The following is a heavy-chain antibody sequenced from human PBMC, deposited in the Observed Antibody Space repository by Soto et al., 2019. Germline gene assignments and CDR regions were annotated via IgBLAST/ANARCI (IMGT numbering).Heavy chain of an antibody. D-gene: IGHD3-9*01. CDR3: ARSQVLYDILTGPDY. CDR2: ISYRSTYT. Sequence: SGGSLRLSCAASGFMFSDYYMSWIRQAPGKGLEWVSYISYRSTYTNYADSVKGRFTISRDDAKNSLYLQMNSLRAEDTAVYYCARSQVLYDILTGPDYWGQGTLVTVSS. CDR1: GFMFSDYY. V-gene: IGHV3-11*03. J-gene: IGHJ4*02.